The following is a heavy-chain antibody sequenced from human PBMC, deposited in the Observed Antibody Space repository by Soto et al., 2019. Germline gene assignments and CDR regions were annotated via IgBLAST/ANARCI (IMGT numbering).Heavy chain of an antibody. CDR1: GYTFTNND. V-gene: IGHV1-8*02. D-gene: IGHD5-18*01. Sequence: ASVKVSCKASGYTFTNNDVSGVRQATGQGLEWMGWVNPGSGDTGYAQKFQGRVTMTRDISIATAYMELNSLTSEDTAIYYCARMESFGSLNWFDPWGQGTLVTVSS. CDR3: ARMESFGSLNWFDP. J-gene: IGHJ5*02. CDR2: VNPGSGDT.